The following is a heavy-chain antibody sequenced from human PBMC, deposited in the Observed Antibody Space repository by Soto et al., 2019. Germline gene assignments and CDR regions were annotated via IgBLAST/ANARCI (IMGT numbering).Heavy chain of an antibody. V-gene: IGHV1-3*01. D-gene: IGHD3-10*01. Sequence: QVQLVQSGAEVKKPGASVKVSCKASGYTFTTYAMHWVRQAPGQRLEWMGWINVGNGHTKYPQKFQGRVTITRDTSASTAYMELSSLTSEDTAVYFCARAGWFGELLYHWYFDLWGRGTLVTVSP. CDR2: INVGNGHT. J-gene: IGHJ2*01. CDR1: GYTFTTYA. CDR3: ARAGWFGELLYHWYFDL.